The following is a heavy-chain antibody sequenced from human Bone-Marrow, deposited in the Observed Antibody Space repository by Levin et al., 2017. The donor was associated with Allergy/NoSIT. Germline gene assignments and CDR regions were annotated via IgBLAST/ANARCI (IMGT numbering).Heavy chain of an antibody. V-gene: IGHV1-2*02. D-gene: IGHD6-6*01. CDR3: AREKYSSSPPLGDP. CDR1: GYTFTGYY. J-gene: IGHJ5*02. CDR2: INPNSGGT. Sequence: ASVKVSCKASGYTFTGYYMHWVRQAPGQGLEWMGWINPNSGGTNYAQKFQGRVTMTRDTSISTAYMELSRLRSDDTAVYYCAREKYSSSPPLGDPWGQGTLVTVSS.